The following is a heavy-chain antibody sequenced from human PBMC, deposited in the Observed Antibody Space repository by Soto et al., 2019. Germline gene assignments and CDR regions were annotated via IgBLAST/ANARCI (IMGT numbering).Heavy chain of an antibody. CDR2: INHSGST. D-gene: IGHD6-19*01. V-gene: IGHV4-34*01. CDR3: ARAPGIAVAPQRFDP. Sequence: SETLSLTCAVYGGSFTGYYCSWIRQPPGKGLEWIGEINHSGSTNYNPSLKSRVTISVDTSKNQFSLKLSSVTAADTAVYYCARAPGIAVAPQRFDPWGQGTLVTVSS. J-gene: IGHJ5*02. CDR1: GGSFTGYY.